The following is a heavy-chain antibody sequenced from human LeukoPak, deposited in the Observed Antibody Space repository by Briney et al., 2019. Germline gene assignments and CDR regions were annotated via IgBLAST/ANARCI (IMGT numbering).Heavy chain of an antibody. D-gene: IGHD6-6*01. Sequence: GESLKISCKGSGYSFTSYWIGWVRQMPGKGLEWMGIIYPGDSDTRYSPSFQGQVTISADKPISTAYLQWSSLKASDTAMYYCARPRYSSSSDGGAIDYWGQGTLVTVSS. CDR1: GYSFTSYW. V-gene: IGHV5-51*01. J-gene: IGHJ4*02. CDR3: ARPRYSSSSDGGAIDY. CDR2: IYPGDSDT.